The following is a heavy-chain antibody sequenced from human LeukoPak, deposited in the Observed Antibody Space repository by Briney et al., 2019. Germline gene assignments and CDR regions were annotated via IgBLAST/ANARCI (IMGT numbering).Heavy chain of an antibody. CDR1: GFTFSSYS. V-gene: IGHV3-21*01. Sequence: GSLRLSCAASGFTFSSYSMNWVGPAPGKGLEWVSSISTGSSFIYYADSVKGRFTISRDIAKNSLCLQMNSLRAEDTAVYYSARTDYYDKSIDYWGQGTLVTVSS. J-gene: IGHJ4*02. CDR2: ISTGSSFI. CDR3: ARTDYYDKSIDY. D-gene: IGHD3-22*01.